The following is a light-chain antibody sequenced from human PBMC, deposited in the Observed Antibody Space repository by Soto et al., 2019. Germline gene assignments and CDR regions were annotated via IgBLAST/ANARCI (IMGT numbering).Light chain of an antibody. V-gene: IGLV2-23*01. CDR3: CSYLGSSTV. CDR2: EDD. Sequence: QSALTQPASVSGSPGQSITISCTGVSGDVGNYNFFACYQQTPAKAPKLIIYEDDKRPSGVSNRFSGSKSGDTASLTISGLQSEDEAAYYCCSYLGSSTVFGGGTQLTVL. CDR1: SGDVGNYNF. J-gene: IGLJ7*01.